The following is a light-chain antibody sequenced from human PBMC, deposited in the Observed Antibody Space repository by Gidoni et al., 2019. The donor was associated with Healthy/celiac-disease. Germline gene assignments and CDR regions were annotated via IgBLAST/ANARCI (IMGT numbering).Light chain of an antibody. Sequence: SYELPQPLSVSVALGQTARITCGGNNIGSKKVHWYQQKPGQAPVLVIYRDSNRPSGIPERFSGSNSGNTATLTISRAQAGDEADYYCQVWDSSTMVFGGGTKLTVL. J-gene: IGLJ2*01. CDR3: QVWDSSTMV. CDR2: RDS. V-gene: IGLV3-9*01. CDR1: NIGSKK.